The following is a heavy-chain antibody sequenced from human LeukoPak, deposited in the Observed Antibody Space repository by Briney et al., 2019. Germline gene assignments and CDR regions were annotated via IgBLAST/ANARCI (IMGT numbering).Heavy chain of an antibody. D-gene: IGHD1-1*01. CDR2: INHSGST. Sequence: SETLSLTCAVYGGSFSGYYWSWIRQPPGKGLEWIGEINHSGSTNYNPSLKSRVTISVDTSKNQFSLKLGSVTAADTAVYYCARHYRELERLFDYWGQGTLVTVSS. CDR1: GGSFSGYY. CDR3: ARHYRELERLFDY. J-gene: IGHJ4*02. V-gene: IGHV4-34*01.